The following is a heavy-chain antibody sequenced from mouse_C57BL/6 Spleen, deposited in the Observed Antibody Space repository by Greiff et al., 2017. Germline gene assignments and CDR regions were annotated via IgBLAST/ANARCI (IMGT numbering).Heavy chain of an antibody. J-gene: IGHJ4*01. D-gene: IGHD2-4*01. CDR1: GYAFSSSW. V-gene: IGHV1-82*01. CDR3: ARGLRRGYAMDY. Sequence: QVQLQQSGPELVKPGASVKISCKASGYAFSSSWMNWVKQRPGKGLVWIGRIYPGDGDTNYNGKFKGKATLTADKSSSTAYMQLSSLTSEDSAVYFCARGLRRGYAMDYWGQGTSVTVSS. CDR2: IYPGDGDT.